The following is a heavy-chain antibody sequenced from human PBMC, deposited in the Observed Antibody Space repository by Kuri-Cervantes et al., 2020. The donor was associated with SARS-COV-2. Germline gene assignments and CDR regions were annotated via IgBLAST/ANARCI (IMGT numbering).Heavy chain of an antibody. Sequence: GGSLRLSCAASGFTFSSYSMNWVRQAPGKGLEWVSSISSSSSYIYYADSVKGRFTISRDNAKNSLYLQMNSLRAEDTAVYYCARDIVVVPAAIHYYYGMDVWGQRTTVTVSS. CDR2: ISSSSSYI. CDR1: GFTFSSYS. V-gene: IGHV3-21*01. J-gene: IGHJ6*02. D-gene: IGHD2-2*02. CDR3: ARDIVVVPAAIHYYYGMDV.